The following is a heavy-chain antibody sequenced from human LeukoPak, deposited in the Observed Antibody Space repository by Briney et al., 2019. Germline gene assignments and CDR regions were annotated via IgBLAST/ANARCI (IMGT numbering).Heavy chain of an antibody. CDR1: GFTFSSYA. D-gene: IGHD3-16*01. Sequence: PGGSLRLSCAASGFTFSSYAMSWVRQAPGKGLEWASAISGSGGSTYYADSVKGRFTISRDNSKNTLYLQMNSLRAEDTAVYYCASPPTTFHAFDIWGQGTMVTVSS. CDR3: ASPPTTFHAFDI. J-gene: IGHJ3*02. CDR2: ISGSGGST. V-gene: IGHV3-23*01.